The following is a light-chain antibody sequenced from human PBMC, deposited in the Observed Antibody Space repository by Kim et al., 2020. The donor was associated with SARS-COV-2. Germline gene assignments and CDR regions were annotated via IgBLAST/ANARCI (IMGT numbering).Light chain of an antibody. J-gene: IGLJ2*01. CDR1: SSSFGADYN. V-gene: IGLV1-40*01. CDR3: QSFDSSLSGVV. CDR2: DNN. Sequence: QGVTVSCTGSSSSFGADYNVHWYQQLPGTAPKLLIYDNNNWPSGVPDRFSASKSGTSASLAITGLQAEDEADYYCQSFDSSLSGVVFGGGTQLTVL.